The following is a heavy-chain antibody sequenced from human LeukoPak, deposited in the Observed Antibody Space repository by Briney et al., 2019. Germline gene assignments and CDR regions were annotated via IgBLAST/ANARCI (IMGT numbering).Heavy chain of an antibody. D-gene: IGHD3-10*01. J-gene: IGHJ4*02. Sequence: GGSLRLSCAASEFTFSSYNMNWVRQAPGKGLEWVSAISGSGGSTYYANSVKGRFTISRDNSKNTLYLQMNSLRAEDTAVYYCAKVNEVLLWFGFDYSGQGTLVTVSS. CDR3: AKVNEVLLWFGFDY. CDR1: EFTFSSYN. CDR2: ISGSGGST. V-gene: IGHV3-23*01.